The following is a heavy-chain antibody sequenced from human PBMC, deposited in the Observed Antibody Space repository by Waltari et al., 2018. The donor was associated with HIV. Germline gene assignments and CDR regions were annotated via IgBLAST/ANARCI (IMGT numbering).Heavy chain of an antibody. V-gene: IGHV3-21*01. Sequence: EVQLVESGGGLVTPGGSLRISCAASGFTLSSYSMNWVRQAPGKGLEWVSSISSSSSYIYYADSVKGRFTISRDNAKNSLYLQMNSLSAEDTAVYYCARINHYYGMDVWGQGTTVTVSS. CDR1: GFTLSSYS. J-gene: IGHJ6*02. CDR2: ISSSSSYI. CDR3: ARINHYYGMDV.